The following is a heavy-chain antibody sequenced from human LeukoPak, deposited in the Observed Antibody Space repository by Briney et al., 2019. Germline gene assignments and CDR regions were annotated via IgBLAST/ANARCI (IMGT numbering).Heavy chain of an antibody. Sequence: SETLSLTCAVYGGSFSGYYWSWIRQPPGKGLEWIGEINHSGSTNYNPSLKSRVTISVDTSKNQFSLKLSSVTAADTAVYYCAIGEDYGSGSYYNSLQNYYYYYMDVWAKGPRSPSP. CDR1: GGSFSGYY. CDR2: INHSGST. V-gene: IGHV4-34*01. J-gene: IGHJ6*03. D-gene: IGHD3-10*01. CDR3: AIGEDYGSGSYYNSLQNYYYYYMDV.